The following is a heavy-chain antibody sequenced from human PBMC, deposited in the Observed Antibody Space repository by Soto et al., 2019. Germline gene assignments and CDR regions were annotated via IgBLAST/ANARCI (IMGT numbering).Heavy chain of an antibody. CDR2: INAGNGNT. CDR1: GYTFTNYA. V-gene: IGHV1-3*01. D-gene: IGHD1-26*01. Sequence: SVKVSCKASGYTFTNYATHWVRQAPGQRLEWMGWINAGNGNTKYSQKFQGRVTITRDTSASTAYMELSSLRSEDTAVYYCARVNGYYLHDYWGQGTLVTVSS. J-gene: IGHJ4*02. CDR3: ARVNGYYLHDY.